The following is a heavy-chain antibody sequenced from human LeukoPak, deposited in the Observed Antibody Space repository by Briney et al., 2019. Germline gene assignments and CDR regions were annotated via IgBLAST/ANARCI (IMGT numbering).Heavy chain of an antibody. V-gene: IGHV3-23*01. D-gene: IGHD3-22*01. CDR2: VSGGGGST. J-gene: IGHJ4*02. CDR3: AKEKNSGYYYHFDY. Sequence: ESGGSPRLSCAASGFTFTNFGMSWVRQAPGKGLEWVSAVSGGGGSTFYADSVKGRFTISRDNSKNTVYLQMNSLRAEDTAVYYCAKEKNSGYYYHFDYWGQGTLVTVSS. CDR1: GFTFTNFG.